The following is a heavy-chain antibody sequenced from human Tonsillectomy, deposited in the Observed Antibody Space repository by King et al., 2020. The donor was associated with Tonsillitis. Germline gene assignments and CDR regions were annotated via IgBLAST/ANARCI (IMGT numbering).Heavy chain of an antibody. J-gene: IGHJ4*02. V-gene: IGHV1-69*01. CDR1: EGTFRSYG. Sequence: VQLVESGAEVKKPGSSVKVSCKASEGTFRSYGVSWVRQAPGQGLEWMGGINPTFETTNYAQKFQGRVTIIADESTSTAYMELSSLRSEDTAVYYCAAGLSVVVVATNRAYWGQGTLVTVSS. CDR3: AAGLSVVVVATNRAY. D-gene: IGHD2-15*01. CDR2: INPTFETT.